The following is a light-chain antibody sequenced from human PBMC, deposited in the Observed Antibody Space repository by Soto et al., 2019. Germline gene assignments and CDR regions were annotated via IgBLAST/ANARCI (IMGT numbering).Light chain of an antibody. J-gene: IGKJ5*01. CDR3: QQRSNWPPIT. CDR1: QSVSSY. V-gene: IGKV3-11*01. CDR2: DAS. Sequence: EIVLTQSPATLSLSPRERATLSCRASQSVSSYLAWYQQKPGQAPRLLIYDASNRATGIPARFSGSGSGTNFTLTISSLVPEDFAVYYCQQRSNWPPITFGQGTRLEIK.